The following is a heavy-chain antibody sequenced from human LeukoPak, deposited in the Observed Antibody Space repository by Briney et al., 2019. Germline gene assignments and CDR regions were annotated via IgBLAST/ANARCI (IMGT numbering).Heavy chain of an antibody. J-gene: IGHJ4*02. Sequence: SETLSLTCTVSGGSISSYYWSWIRQPAGKKLEWIGRIYTSGSTKYNPSLTSRVTMSVDTSKNQFSLRLRSVTAADTAVYYCAREARDQWLVTEPRFDYWGQGTLVTVSS. CDR2: IYTSGST. CDR1: GGSISSYY. CDR3: AREARDQWLVTEPRFDY. V-gene: IGHV4-4*07. D-gene: IGHD6-19*01.